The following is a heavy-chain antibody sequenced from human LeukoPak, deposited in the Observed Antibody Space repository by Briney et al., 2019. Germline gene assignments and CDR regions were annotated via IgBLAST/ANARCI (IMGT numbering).Heavy chain of an antibody. Sequence: SETLSLPCTVSGGSISSSSYYWGWIRPPPGKGLEWIGSIYYSGSTYYNPSLKSRVTISVDTSKNQFSLKLSSVTAADTAVYYCARNQLSRTTYYFDYWGQGTLVTVSS. CDR2: IYYSGST. CDR1: GGSISSSSYY. CDR3: ARNQLSRTTYYFDY. V-gene: IGHV4-39*01. D-gene: IGHD2-2*01. J-gene: IGHJ4*02.